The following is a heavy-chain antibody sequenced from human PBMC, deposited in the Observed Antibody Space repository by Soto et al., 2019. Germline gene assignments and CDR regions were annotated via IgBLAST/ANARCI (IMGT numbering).Heavy chain of an antibody. D-gene: IGHD6-19*01. CDR1: GFTFSYYP. CDR2: ISFDGSNK. Sequence: QMQLVESGGGVGQPGRSQRLSCAASGFTFSYYPMHWVRQAPGKGLEWVAVISFDGSNKYYADSVKGRFTISKDNSKNTLYQQMNSLRGEDTAVYYCARLPGALVAVLYIYPLDGREPMSDVDVWGHGTTVTVSS. J-gene: IGHJ6*02. CDR3: ARLPGALVAVLYIYPLDGREPMSDVDV. V-gene: IGHV3-30-3*01.